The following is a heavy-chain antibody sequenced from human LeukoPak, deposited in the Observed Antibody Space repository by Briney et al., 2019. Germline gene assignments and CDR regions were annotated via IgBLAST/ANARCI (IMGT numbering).Heavy chain of an antibody. CDR1: GGSISYDY. Sequence: SETLSLTCAVSGGSISYDYWSWIRQPPGKGLEWIGFIYFSGTTDYNPSLKSRVAMSVDMSRNQFSLKVYSVIAADTAIYYCARPDMGDSTGDWFFDLWGRGTLITVSS. V-gene: IGHV4-59*01. CDR3: ARPDMGDSTGDWFFDL. D-gene: IGHD2-21*02. CDR2: IYFSGTT. J-gene: IGHJ2*01.